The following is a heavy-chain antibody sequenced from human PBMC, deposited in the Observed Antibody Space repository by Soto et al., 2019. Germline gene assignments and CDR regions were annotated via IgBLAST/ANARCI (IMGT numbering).Heavy chain of an antibody. CDR2: ISSSSSYI. D-gene: IGHD3-9*01. J-gene: IGHJ5*02. V-gene: IGHV3-21*01. CDR1: GFTFSSYS. Sequence: EVQLVESGGGLVKPGGSLRLSCAASGFTFSSYSMNWVRQAPGKGLEWVSSISSSSSYIYYADSVKGRFTISRDNAKNSLYLQMNSPRAEDTAVYYCARGLKRYFDWLSDNNWFDPWGQGTLVTVSS. CDR3: ARGLKRYFDWLSDNNWFDP.